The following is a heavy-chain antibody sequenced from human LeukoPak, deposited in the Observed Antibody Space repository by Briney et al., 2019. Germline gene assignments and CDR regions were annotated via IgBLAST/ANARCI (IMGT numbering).Heavy chain of an antibody. D-gene: IGHD3-9*01. CDR1: GFTFSSYA. CDR2: ISGSGGST. V-gene: IGHV3-23*01. Sequence: GGSLRLSCAASGFTFSSYAMSWVRQAPGKGLEWVSAISGSGGSTYYADSVKGRFTISRDNSKNTLYLQTNSLRAEDTAVYYCAKDPYDILTGSTGAPDYWGQGTLVTVSS. J-gene: IGHJ4*02. CDR3: AKDPYDILTGSTGAPDY.